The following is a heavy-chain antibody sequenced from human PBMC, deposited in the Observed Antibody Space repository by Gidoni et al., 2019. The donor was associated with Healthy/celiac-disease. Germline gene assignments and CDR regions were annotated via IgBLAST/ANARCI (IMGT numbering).Heavy chain of an antibody. V-gene: IGHV3-23*01. J-gene: IGHJ5*02. D-gene: IGHD3-22*01. CDR3: AKHNYYDSRGYYNGFDP. Sequence: EVQLLESGGGLVQPGGSLRLSCAASGFTFSSSAMSGVRQAPGTGLEGVSGISGSGGSTYYADSVKGRFTSSRDNSKNTLYLQMNRLRAEDTAVYYGAKHNYYDSRGYYNGFDPWGQGTLVTVSS. CDR1: GFTFSSSA. CDR2: ISGSGGST.